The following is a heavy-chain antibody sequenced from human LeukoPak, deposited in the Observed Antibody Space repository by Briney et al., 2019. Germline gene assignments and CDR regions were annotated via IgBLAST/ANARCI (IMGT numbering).Heavy chain of an antibody. CDR1: GYTFTSYY. CDR2: INPSGGTT. CDR3: ARGSTARYYYDSSGYYRGAVDY. D-gene: IGHD3-22*01. Sequence: ASVKVSCKASGYTFTSYYMHWVRQAPGQGLEWMGIINPSGGTTSSAQKFQGRVTMTRDMSTNTAYMELRSLRSDDTAVYYCARGSTARYYYDSSGYYRGAVDYWGQGTLVTISS. V-gene: IGHV1-46*01. J-gene: IGHJ4*02.